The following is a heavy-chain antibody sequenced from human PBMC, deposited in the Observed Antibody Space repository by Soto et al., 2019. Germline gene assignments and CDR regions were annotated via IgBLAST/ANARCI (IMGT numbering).Heavy chain of an antibody. V-gene: IGHV4-39*01. CDR2: VYYSGST. CDR1: GGSISSSSYY. D-gene: IGHD4-17*01. Sequence: SETLSLTCSVSGGSISSSSYYWGCFRQPPGKGLEWIASVYYSGSTYYNPSLKSRITISVDTSKNQFSLNLSSVTAADTAVYYCASGSDYGDGADFGYWGQGTLVTVSS. J-gene: IGHJ4*02. CDR3: ASGSDYGDGADFGY.